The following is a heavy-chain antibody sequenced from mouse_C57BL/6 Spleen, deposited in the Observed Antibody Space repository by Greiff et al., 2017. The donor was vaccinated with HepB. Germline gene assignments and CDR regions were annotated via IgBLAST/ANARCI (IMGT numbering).Heavy chain of an antibody. CDR1: GLTFSDYG. CDR3: AREGSSSFAY. D-gene: IGHD1-1*01. V-gene: IGHV5-17*01. Sequence: EVKLVESGGGLVKPGGSLKLSCAASGLTFSDYGMHWVRQAPEKGLEWVAYISSGSSTIYYADTVKGRFTISRDNAKNTLFLQMTSLRSEDTAMFYCAREGSSSFAYWGQGTLVTVSA. J-gene: IGHJ3*01. CDR2: ISSGSSTI.